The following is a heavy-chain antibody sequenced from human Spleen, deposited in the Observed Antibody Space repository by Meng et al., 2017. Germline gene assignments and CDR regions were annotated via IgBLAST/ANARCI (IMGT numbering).Heavy chain of an antibody. J-gene: IGHJ4*02. D-gene: IGHD6-19*01. V-gene: IGHV4-39*07. CDR1: GGSISSSSYY. Sequence: SETLSLTCTVSGGSISSSSYYWGWIRQPPGKGLEWIGSIYYSGSTYYNPSLKSRVTMSVDTSKNQFSLKLSSVTAADTAVYYCAATLYSSGWTRSFDYWGQGTLVTVSS. CDR3: AATLYSSGWTRSFDY. CDR2: IYYSGST.